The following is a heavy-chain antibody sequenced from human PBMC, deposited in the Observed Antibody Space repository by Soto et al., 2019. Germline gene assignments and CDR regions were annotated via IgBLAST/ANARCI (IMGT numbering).Heavy chain of an antibody. Sequence: GSLRLSCATSGFTFSNFVMRWVRQTPGKGLEWVSTITSTGGDTYYTGSVKGRFTIFRDNSKNTLYLQMSSLRAEDTALYYCTKASSDRHHMDVWGQGTTVTVSS. CDR3: TKASSDRHHMDV. CDR1: GFTFSNFV. J-gene: IGHJ6*02. V-gene: IGHV3-23*01. CDR2: ITSTGGDT.